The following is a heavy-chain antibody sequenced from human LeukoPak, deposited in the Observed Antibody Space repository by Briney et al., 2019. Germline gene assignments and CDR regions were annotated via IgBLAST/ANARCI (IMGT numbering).Heavy chain of an antibody. CDR3: ARVVVGGIDY. D-gene: IGHD2-2*01. Sequence: SETLSLTCTVSGGSISSYYWSWIRQPPGKGLEWIGYIYYSGSTNYNPSLKSRVTISVDTSKNQFSLKLSSVTAADTAVYYCARVVVGGIDYWGQGTLVTVSS. V-gene: IGHV4-59*01. CDR2: IYYSGST. J-gene: IGHJ4*02. CDR1: GGSISSYY.